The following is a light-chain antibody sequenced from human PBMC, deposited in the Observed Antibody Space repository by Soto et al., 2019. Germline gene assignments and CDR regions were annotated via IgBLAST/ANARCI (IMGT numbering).Light chain of an antibody. V-gene: IGLV2-14*01. Sequence: QSALTQPASVSGSPGQSITISCTGTSSDVGGYNYVSWYQQHPGKAPKLIIFEVSNRPSGVSNRFSGSKSGNTASLTISGLQAEDEADYYCSSYTSSSTHDVFGTGTKVTVL. CDR3: SSYTSSSTHDV. J-gene: IGLJ1*01. CDR1: SSDVGGYNY. CDR2: EVS.